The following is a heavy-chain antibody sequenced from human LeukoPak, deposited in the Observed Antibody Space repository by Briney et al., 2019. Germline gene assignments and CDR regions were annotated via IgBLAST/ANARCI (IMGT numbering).Heavy chain of an antibody. J-gene: IGHJ3*02. CDR1: EFTFSSYG. CDR3: AREMATTPDAFDI. D-gene: IGHD5-24*01. Sequence: GGSLRLSCAASEFTFSSYGMHWVRQAPGKGLEWVAVISYDGSNKYYADSVKGRFTISRDNAKNSLYLQMNSLRAEDTAVYYCAREMATTPDAFDIWGQGTMVTVSS. V-gene: IGHV3-30*03. CDR2: ISYDGSNK.